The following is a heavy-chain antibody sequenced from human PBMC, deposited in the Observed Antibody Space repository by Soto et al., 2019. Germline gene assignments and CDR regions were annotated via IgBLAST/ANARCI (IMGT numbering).Heavy chain of an antibody. J-gene: IGHJ6*03. Sequence: SETLSLTCAVYGGSFSGYYWSRIRQPPGKGLEWIGEVNHSGSTNYNPSLKSRVTISVDTSNNQFSLKLSSVTAADTAVYYCASVGYCSGGSCNSENYFYYMDVWGKGTTVTVSS. CDR2: VNHSGST. V-gene: IGHV4-34*01. D-gene: IGHD2-15*01. CDR1: GGSFSGYY. CDR3: ASVGYCSGGSCNSENYFYYMDV.